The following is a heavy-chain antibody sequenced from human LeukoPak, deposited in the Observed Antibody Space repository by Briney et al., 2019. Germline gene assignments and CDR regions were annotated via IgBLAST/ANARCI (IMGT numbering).Heavy chain of an antibody. CDR3: ARTSLRAYGFDI. D-gene: IGHD2-2*01. V-gene: IGHV4-39*01. J-gene: IGHJ3*02. CDR2: IYNSGST. CDR1: GGSISSSSYY. Sequence: PSETLSLTCTVSGGSISSSSYYWGWIRQPPGKGLEWIGNIYNSGSTYYNPSLKSRVTISVDTSKNQFSLKLSSVTAADTAVYYCARTSLRAYGFDIWGQGTMVTVSS.